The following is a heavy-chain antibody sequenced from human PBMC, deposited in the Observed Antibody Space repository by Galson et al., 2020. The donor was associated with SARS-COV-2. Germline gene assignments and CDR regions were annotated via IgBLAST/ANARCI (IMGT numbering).Heavy chain of an antibody. CDR2: ISSSSSTI. CDR1: GFTFSSYS. D-gene: IGHD6-19*01. CDR3: ARINSGWPLDY. V-gene: IGHV3-48*01. J-gene: IGHJ4*02. Sequence: GESLKISCAASGFTFSSYSMNWVRQAPGKGLEWVSYISSSSSTIYYADSVKGRFTISRDNAKNSLYLQMNSLRAEDTAVYYCARINSGWPLDYWGQGTLVTVSS.